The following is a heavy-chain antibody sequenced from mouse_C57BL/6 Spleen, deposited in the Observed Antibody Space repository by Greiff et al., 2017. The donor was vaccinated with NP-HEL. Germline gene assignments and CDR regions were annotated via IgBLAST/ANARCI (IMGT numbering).Heavy chain of an antibody. V-gene: IGHV1-50*01. Sequence: QVQLQQPGAELVKPGASVKLSCKASGYTFTSYWMQWVKQRPGQGLEWIGEIDPSDSYTNYNQKVKGKANLTGDTATSTVYMHLSSLTSEYSAVYYFARSTEGFAYWGQATLVTVSA. J-gene: IGHJ3*01. CDR1: GYTFTSYW. CDR2: IDPSDSYT. CDR3: ARSTEGFAY.